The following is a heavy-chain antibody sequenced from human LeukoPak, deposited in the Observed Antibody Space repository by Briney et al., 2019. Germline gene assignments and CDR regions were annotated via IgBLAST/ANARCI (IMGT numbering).Heavy chain of an antibody. CDR1: GYTLTELS. Sequence: SCKVSGYTLTELSMHWVRQAPGKGLEWVAVVSYDGSNKYYADSVKGRFTISRDNSKNTLSLQMSSLRAEDTAVYYCAKAETMTQRGYFDYWGQGTLVTVSS. CDR3: AKAETMTQRGYFDY. CDR2: VSYDGSNK. J-gene: IGHJ4*02. V-gene: IGHV3-30*18. D-gene: IGHD1-1*01.